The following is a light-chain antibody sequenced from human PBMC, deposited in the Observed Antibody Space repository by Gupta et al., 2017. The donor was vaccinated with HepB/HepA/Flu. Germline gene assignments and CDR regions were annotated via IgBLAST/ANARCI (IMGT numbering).Light chain of an antibody. J-gene: IGLJ2*01. CDR2: EVS. CDR1: SSDIGGYNH. V-gene: IGLV2-23*02. Sequence: QSALTQPASVSGSPGQSITISCTGTSSDIGGYNHVSWYQQNPGKAPKLIIYEVSTRPSGVSTRFSGSKSGNTASLTISGLQAEDEADYYCSSYAGSGSLVFGGGTKVTVL. CDR3: SSYAGSGSLV.